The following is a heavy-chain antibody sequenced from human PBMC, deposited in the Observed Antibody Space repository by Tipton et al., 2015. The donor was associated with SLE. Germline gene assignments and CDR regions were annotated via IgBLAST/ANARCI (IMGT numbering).Heavy chain of an antibody. CDR2: IYTSGST. CDR1: GGSISSGSYY. J-gene: IGHJ6*03. D-gene: IGHD4-11*01. Sequence: TLSLTCTVSGGSISSGSYYWSWIRQPAGKALEWIRRIYTSGSTNYNPSLKSRVTISADTSKNQFSLKLSSVIVADTAVYYCTRDRGGDYSQYYFYYMDVWGKGTTVTVSS. CDR3: TRDRGGDYSQYYFYYMDV. V-gene: IGHV4-61*02.